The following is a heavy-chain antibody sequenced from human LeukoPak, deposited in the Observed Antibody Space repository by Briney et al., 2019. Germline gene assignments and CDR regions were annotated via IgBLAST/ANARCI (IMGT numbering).Heavy chain of an antibody. CDR1: GGTFSSYA. D-gene: IGHD6-13*01. J-gene: IGHJ4*02. CDR3: AGGKAAAGTFDY. CDR2: IIPIFGTA. Sequence: GASVKVSCKASGGTFSSYAISWVRQAPGQGLEWMGRIIPIFGTANYAQKFQGRVTITTDESTSTAYMELSSLRSEDTAVYYCAGGKAAAGTFDYWGQGTLVTVSS. V-gene: IGHV1-69*05.